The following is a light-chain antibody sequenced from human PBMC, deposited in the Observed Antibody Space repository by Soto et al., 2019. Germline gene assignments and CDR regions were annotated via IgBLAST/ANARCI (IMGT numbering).Light chain of an antibody. CDR1: QRVLYSSNNKND. V-gene: IGKV4-1*01. CDR3: QQYYDTPWT. CDR2: WAS. J-gene: IGKJ1*01. Sequence: DIVMTQSPDSLAVSLGERATINCKSSQRVLYSSNNKNDLAWYQQKPGQPPKLLVYWASTRESGVPDRFSGSGSGTDFTLTISSLQAEDVAVYYCQQYYDTPWTFGQGTNVEIK.